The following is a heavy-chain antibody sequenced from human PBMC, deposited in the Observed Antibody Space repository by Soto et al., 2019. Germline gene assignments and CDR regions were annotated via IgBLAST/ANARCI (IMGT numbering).Heavy chain of an antibody. V-gene: IGHV4-59*01. CDR2: FSSTGST. J-gene: IGHJ4*02. CDR3: ARGGGSPYNNPEFDF. D-gene: IGHD1-20*01. Sequence: SETLSLTCAVSGASITYYYWNWIRQPPGRGLEWIVSFSSTGSTVYNPSLRSRVTISLDTSKNQFSLTLNSVTAADTAVYYCARGGGSPYNNPEFDFWGQGTLVTVSS. CDR1: GASITYYY.